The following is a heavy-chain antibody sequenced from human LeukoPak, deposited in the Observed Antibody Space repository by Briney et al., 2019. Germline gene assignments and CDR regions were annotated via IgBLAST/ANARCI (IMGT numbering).Heavy chain of an antibody. CDR1: GFTFGDYP. CDR2: ISGDGGSS. J-gene: IGHJ5*02. Sequence: VGSLRLSCAASGFTFGDYPMHWVRQAPGKGLEWVSLISGDGGSSFQADSVRGRFTISRDNSKNSLYLQMNSLRSEDTALYYCAKDMGGSGRNWASNWFDPWGQGTLVTVSS. CDR3: AKDMGGSGRNWASNWFDP. V-gene: IGHV3-43*02. D-gene: IGHD1-26*01.